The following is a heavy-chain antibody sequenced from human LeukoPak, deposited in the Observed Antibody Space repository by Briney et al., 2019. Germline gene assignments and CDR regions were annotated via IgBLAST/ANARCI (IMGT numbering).Heavy chain of an antibody. D-gene: IGHD6-13*01. Sequence: GGSQRLSCAASGFSFSTYWMSWVRQAPGKGLEWVANIKQDGSEKYYVDSAKGRFTISRDNAKNSLYLQMNSLRAEDTAVYYCATDLGSSRPNFWGQGILVTVSS. V-gene: IGHV3-7*01. CDR1: GFSFSTYW. CDR3: ATDLGSSRPNF. CDR2: IKQDGSEK. J-gene: IGHJ4*02.